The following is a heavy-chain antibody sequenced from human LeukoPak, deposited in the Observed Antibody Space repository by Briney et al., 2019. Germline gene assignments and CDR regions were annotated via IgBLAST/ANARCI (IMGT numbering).Heavy chain of an antibody. Sequence: GGSLRLSCAASGFTFSSYEMNWVRQAPGKGLEWVSYISSGGSDRFYADSVKGRFTISRDNAKNSLYLQMNSLRAEDTALYYCARPLTLDGYYRGFDYWGQGTLVTVSS. V-gene: IGHV3-48*03. J-gene: IGHJ4*02. CDR3: ARPLTLDGYYRGFDY. D-gene: IGHD5-24*01. CDR2: ISSGGSDR. CDR1: GFTFSSYE.